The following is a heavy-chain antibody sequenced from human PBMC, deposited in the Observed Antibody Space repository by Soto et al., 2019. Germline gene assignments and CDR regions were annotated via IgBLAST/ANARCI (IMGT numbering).Heavy chain of an antibody. CDR1: GFTFSSYA. CDR3: ARGDIVGATRFDY. Sequence: QVQLVESGGGVVQPGRSLRLSCAASGFTFSSYAMHWVRQAPGKGLEWVAVISYDGSNKYYADSVKGRFTISRDNSKNTLYLQMNSLRAEDTAVYYCARGDIVGATRFDYWGQGTLVTVSS. J-gene: IGHJ4*02. D-gene: IGHD1-26*01. V-gene: IGHV3-30-3*01. CDR2: ISYDGSNK.